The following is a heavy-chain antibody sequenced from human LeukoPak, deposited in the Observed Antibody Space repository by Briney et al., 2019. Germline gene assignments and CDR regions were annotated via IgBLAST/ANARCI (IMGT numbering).Heavy chain of an antibody. J-gene: IGHJ4*02. V-gene: IGHV3-23*01. D-gene: IGHD3-10*01. CDR1: GFTFSSYA. CDR3: AKRYYYGSGSFDY. Sequence: GGSLRLSCAASGFTFSSYAMSWARQAPGKGLEWVSAITNSGGSTYYADSVKGRFTISRDNSKSTLYLQMNSLTAEDTAVYYCAKRYYYGSGSFDYWGQETLVTVSS. CDR2: ITNSGGST.